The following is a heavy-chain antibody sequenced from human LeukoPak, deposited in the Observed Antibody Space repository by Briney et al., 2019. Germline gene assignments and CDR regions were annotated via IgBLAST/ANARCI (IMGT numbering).Heavy chain of an antibody. CDR2: ISYDGSNK. J-gene: IGHJ6*02. Sequence: GGSLRLSCAASGFTFSSYWMSWVRQAPGKGLEWVAVISYDGSNKYYADSVKGRFTISRDNSKNTLYLQMNSLRAEDTAVYYCAKDLSPYNWRSYYYYGMDVWGQGTTVTVSS. CDR3: AKDLSPYNWRSYYYYGMDV. D-gene: IGHD1-20*01. CDR1: GFTFSSYW. V-gene: IGHV3-30*18.